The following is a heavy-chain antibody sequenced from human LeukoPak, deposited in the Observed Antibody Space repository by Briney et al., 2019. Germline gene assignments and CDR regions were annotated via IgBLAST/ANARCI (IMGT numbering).Heavy chain of an antibody. CDR1: GLTVTSSY. Sequence: GGSLRLSCAASGLTVTSSYMHWVRQAPGKGLEWVSVIYSGDSTFYADSVKGRFTISRDHSKNTLFLQVNSLSAEDTAVYYCARDLIAAAGTYYYYGMDVWGQGTTVTVSS. CDR3: ARDLIAAAGTYYYYGMDV. D-gene: IGHD6-13*01. CDR2: IYSGDST. V-gene: IGHV3-66*02. J-gene: IGHJ6*02.